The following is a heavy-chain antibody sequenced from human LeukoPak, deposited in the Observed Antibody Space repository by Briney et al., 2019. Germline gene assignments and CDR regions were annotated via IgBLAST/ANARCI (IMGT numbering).Heavy chain of an antibody. D-gene: IGHD6-13*01. V-gene: IGHV3-11*01. CDR1: GFTFSNAW. CDR2: ISSSGSTI. J-gene: IGHJ5*02. Sequence: PGGSLRLSCAASGFTFSNAWMSWVRQAPGKGLEWVSYISSSGSTIYYADSVKGRFTISRDNAKNSLYLQMNSLRAEDTAVYYCARVAAAGYNWFDPWGQGTLVTVSS. CDR3: ARVAAAGYNWFDP.